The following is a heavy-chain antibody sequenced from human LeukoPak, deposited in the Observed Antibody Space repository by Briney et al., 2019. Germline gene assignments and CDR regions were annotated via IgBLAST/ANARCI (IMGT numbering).Heavy chain of an antibody. CDR3: ARDYSNHDYFDY. V-gene: IGHV1-69*05. Sequence: ASVKVSCKASGYTFTGYYMHWVRQAPGQGLEWMGGIIPIFGTANYAQKFQGRVTITTDESTSTAYMELSSLRSEDTAVYYCARDYSNHDYFDYWGQGTLVTVSS. D-gene: IGHD4-11*01. J-gene: IGHJ4*02. CDR2: IIPIFGTA. CDR1: GYTFTGYY.